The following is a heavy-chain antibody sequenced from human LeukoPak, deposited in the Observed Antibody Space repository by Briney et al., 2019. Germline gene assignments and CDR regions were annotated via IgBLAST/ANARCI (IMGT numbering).Heavy chain of an antibody. CDR2: ISHDGSNK. V-gene: IGHV3-30-3*01. J-gene: IGHJ4*02. D-gene: IGHD2-2*01. CDR1: GFTFSSYA. Sequence: GGSLRLSCAASGFTFSSYAMHWVRQAPGKGLEWVAAISHDGSNKYYADSVKGRFTISRDNSKNTLYLQMNSLRAEDTAVYYCARDEVRYCSSTSCPNFDYWGQGTLVTVSS. CDR3: ARDEVRYCSSTSCPNFDY.